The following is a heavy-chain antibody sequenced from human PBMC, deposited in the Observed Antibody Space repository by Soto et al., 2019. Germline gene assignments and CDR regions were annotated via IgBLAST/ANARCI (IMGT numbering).Heavy chain of an antibody. CDR3: ARDMHAGFTHYFDP. Sequence: VGSLRLSCAASGFTFSNAWMSWVRQAPGKGLEWVGRIKSRTNGGTTDYAAPVKGRFTISRDDSKNTLYLQMNSLRTEDTAVYYCARDMHAGFTHYFDPWGQGTLVTVSS. CDR1: GFTFSNAW. CDR2: IKSRTNGGTT. J-gene: IGHJ5*02. V-gene: IGHV3-15*01. D-gene: IGHD1-26*01.